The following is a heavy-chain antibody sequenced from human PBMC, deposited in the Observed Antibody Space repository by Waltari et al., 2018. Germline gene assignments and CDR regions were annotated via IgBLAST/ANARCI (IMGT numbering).Heavy chain of an antibody. Sequence: QVQLQQSGPGLVKPSQTLSLTCAISGASFPSNRPAWNWLRQSPSRGLEWLGRTYYRSKWYNDYAVSVKSRITINPDTSKNQFSLQLNSVTPEDTAVYYCARGWELRGPGWFDPWGQGTLVTVSS. CDR1: GASFPSNRPA. CDR2: TYYRSKWYN. J-gene: IGHJ5*02. CDR3: ARGWELRGPGWFDP. V-gene: IGHV6-1*01. D-gene: IGHD1-26*01.